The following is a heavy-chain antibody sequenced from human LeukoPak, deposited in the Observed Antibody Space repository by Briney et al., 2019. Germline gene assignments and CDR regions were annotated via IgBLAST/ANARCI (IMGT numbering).Heavy chain of an antibody. CDR1: GGSTSSDY. CDR3: ARLKLGAYFDL. J-gene: IGHJ2*01. V-gene: IGHV4-59*08. D-gene: IGHD3-16*01. CDR2: VYNSGDT. Sequence: SQTLSLTCTVSGGSTSSDYWSWIRQSPGKGLEWVGYVYNSGDTGKNPSLKSRVTILLDTSKNQCSLKLTSVSAADTAVYYCARLKLGAYFDLWGRGTLVTVSS.